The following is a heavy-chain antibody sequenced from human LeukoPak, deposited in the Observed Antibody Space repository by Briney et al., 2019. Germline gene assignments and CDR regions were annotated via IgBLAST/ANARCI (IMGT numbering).Heavy chain of an antibody. V-gene: IGHV3-7*01. CDR3: ARDNGPADQNFDY. J-gene: IGHJ4*02. CDR2: IKQDGSEK. CDR1: GFTFSRYW. D-gene: IGHD2-2*01. Sequence: GGSLRLSCAASGFTFSRYWMSWVRQAPGKGLEWVANIKQDGSEKYYVDSVKGRFTISRDNAKNSLYLQMNSLRAEDTAVYYCARDNGPADQNFDYWGQGTLVTVSS.